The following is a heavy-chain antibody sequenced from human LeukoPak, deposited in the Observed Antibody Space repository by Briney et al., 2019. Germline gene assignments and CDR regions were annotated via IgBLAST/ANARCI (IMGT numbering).Heavy chain of an antibody. CDR3: ARDGGLDI. D-gene: IGHD3-10*01. J-gene: IGHJ3*02. CDR2: INPNSGGT. CDR1: GYTFNDYY. Sequence: GASVKVSCKASGYTFNDYYMHWVRQAPGQGLEWMGWINPNSGGTNFAQKFQGRVTMTRDTSISTTYMELSSLKSDDTAVYYCARDGGLDIWGQGTMVTVSS. V-gene: IGHV1-2*02.